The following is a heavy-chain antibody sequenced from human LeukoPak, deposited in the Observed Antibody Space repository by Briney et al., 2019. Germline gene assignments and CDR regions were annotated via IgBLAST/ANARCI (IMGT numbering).Heavy chain of an antibody. V-gene: IGHV3-21*01. CDR2: ISSSSSYI. CDR3: ARTFQTTDVDY. Sequence: GGSLRLSCAASGFTFSSYSMNWVRQAPGKGLEWLSSISSSSSYIYYADSVKGRFTISRDNAKNSLYLQMNSLRAEDTAVYYCARTFQTTDVDYWGQGTLVTVSS. J-gene: IGHJ4*02. CDR1: GFTFSSYS. D-gene: IGHD4-11*01.